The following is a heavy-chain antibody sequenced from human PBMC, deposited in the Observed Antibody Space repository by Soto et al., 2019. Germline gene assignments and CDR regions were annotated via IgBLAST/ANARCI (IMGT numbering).Heavy chain of an antibody. V-gene: IGHV5-51*01. CDR2: IYPASSEI. J-gene: IGHJ4*02. CDR1: GYNFARSW. D-gene: IGHD1-26*01. CDR3: APYYNYRKT. Sequence: EVQLVESGAVVKKPGESLKISCQTSGYNFARSWIGWVRHMPGKGLEWIGIIYPASSEITYSPSFQGQVTISADMSISTAYLQWSSLKASDTAIYYCAPYYNYRKTWGQGTLVTVSS.